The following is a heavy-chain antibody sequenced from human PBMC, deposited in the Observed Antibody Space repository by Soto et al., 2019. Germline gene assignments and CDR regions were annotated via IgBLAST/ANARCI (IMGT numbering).Heavy chain of an antibody. Sequence: QVQLVQSGAEVKKPGASVKVSCKASGYTFTGYYMHWVRQAPGQGLEWMGWINPNSGGTNYAQKLQGRVTMTRDTSIRTAYIELSKIRSNDTAVYYCARRLLGEDSTDYRGQGTLVTVSS. CDR3: ARRLLGEDSTDY. J-gene: IGHJ4*02. D-gene: IGHD3-16*01. CDR1: GYTFTGYY. CDR2: INPNSGGT. V-gene: IGHV1-2*02.